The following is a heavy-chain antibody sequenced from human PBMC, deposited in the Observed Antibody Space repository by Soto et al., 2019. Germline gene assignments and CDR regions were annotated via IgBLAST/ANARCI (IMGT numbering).Heavy chain of an antibody. CDR2: IYYSGST. CDR1: GGSISSSSYY. V-gene: IGHV4-39*01. D-gene: IGHD6-6*01. J-gene: IGHJ2*01. CDR3: ARRGSSSSLPNWYFDL. Sequence: QLQLQESGPGLVKPSETLSLTCTVSGGSISSSSYYWGWIRQPPGKGLEWIGSIYYSGSTYYNPSLKSRVTISVDTSKNQFSLELSSVTAADTAGYYCARRGSSSSLPNWYFDLWGRGTLVTVSS.